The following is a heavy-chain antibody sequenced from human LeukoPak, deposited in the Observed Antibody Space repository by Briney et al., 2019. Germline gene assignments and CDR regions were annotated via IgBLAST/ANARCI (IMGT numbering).Heavy chain of an antibody. CDR3: ARGPYYYDSSGYGGFDY. V-gene: IGHV4-34*01. CDR2: IYYSGST. J-gene: IGHJ4*02. CDR1: GGSFSGYY. D-gene: IGHD3-22*01. Sequence: ASETLSLTCAVYGGSFSGYYWGWIRQPPGKGLEWIGSIYYSGSTYYNPSLKSRVTISVDTSKNQFSLKLSSVTAADTAVYYCARGPYYYDSSGYGGFDYWGQGTLVTVSS.